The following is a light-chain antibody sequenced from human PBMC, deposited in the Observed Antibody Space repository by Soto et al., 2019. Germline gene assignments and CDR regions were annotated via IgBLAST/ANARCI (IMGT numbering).Light chain of an antibody. J-gene: IGKJ2*01. V-gene: IGKV1-5*01. Sequence: DIKMTQSASILSASVGDRVTITCRASQSINKWLAWYQQKPGKAPNLLISDASSLQTGVASRFSGSGSATDFTLTISSLQPEDSAAYYCLQDYNYPFPFGQGTKVDIK. CDR2: DAS. CDR3: LQDYNYPFP. CDR1: QSINKW.